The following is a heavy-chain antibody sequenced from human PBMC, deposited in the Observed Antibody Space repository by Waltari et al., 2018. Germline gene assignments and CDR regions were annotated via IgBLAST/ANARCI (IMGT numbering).Heavy chain of an antibody. V-gene: IGHV4-38-2*01. CDR1: GYSISRGYY. D-gene: IGHD6-25*01. J-gene: IGHJ4*02. CDR2: MHHSGNT. Sequence: QVQLQESGPGLVKPSETLSLTCAVSGYSISRGYYWSWIRQPPGEGLEWIGCMHHSGNTYYNPSLKSRVTISVDTSKNQFSLKLSSVTAADTAVYYCARRVSTGWQYNYFDYWGQGTPVTVSS. CDR3: ARRVSTGWQYNYFDY.